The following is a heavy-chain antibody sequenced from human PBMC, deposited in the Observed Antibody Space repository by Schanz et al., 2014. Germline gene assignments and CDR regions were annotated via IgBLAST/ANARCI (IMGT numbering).Heavy chain of an antibody. CDR1: GFTFSSYS. CDR2: IWYDENNK. V-gene: IGHV3-33*06. Sequence: QVQLVESGGGVVQFGRSLRLSCVASGFTFSSYSMHWVRQAPGKGLEWVAVIWYDENNKYYADSVKGRFTMSRDNSKNTLYLQMNSLRAEDTAVYYCAKDPSHGDYDYYFDYWGQGTQXTVSS. D-gene: IGHD3-22*01. J-gene: IGHJ4*02. CDR3: AKDPSHGDYDYYFDY.